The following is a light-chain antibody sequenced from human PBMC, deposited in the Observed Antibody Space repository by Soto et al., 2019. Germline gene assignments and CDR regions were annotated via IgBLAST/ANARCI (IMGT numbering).Light chain of an antibody. V-gene: IGKV3-15*01. CDR3: QQYNNWPPIT. J-gene: IGKJ5*01. CDR2: GAS. CDR1: QSVSSH. Sequence: EIALTQSPATLALSPGERATLSCRASQSVSSHLAWYQQKPGQAPRVLIYGASTRATGSPARFSGSGSGTEFTLTISSLQSEDFAIYYCQQYNNWPPITFGQGTRLEI.